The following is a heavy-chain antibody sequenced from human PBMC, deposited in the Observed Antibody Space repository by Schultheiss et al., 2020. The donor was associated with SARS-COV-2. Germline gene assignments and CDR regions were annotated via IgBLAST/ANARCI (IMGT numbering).Heavy chain of an antibody. J-gene: IGHJ6*02. CDR2: IYYSGST. CDR3: ARVMDYGMDV. V-gene: IGHV4-31*03. Sequence: SETLSLTCTVSGGSISSGGYYWSWIRQHPGKGLEWIGYIYYSGSTYYNPSLKSRVTISVDTSKNQFSLKLSSVTAAETAVYYCARVMDYGMDVWGQGTTVTVSS. D-gene: IGHD5-24*01. CDR1: GGSISSGGYY.